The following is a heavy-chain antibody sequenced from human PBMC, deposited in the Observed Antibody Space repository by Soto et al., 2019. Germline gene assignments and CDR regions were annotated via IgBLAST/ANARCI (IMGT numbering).Heavy chain of an antibody. CDR1: GGNFISFS. J-gene: IGHJ4*02. D-gene: IGHD6-19*01. CDR3: ERMYSSVLKYFDY. V-gene: IGHV3-48*02. CDR2: ISSSSSTI. Sequence: GSLRLRCGASGGNFISFSVSRVRKNPGKGLEWVSDISSSSSTIYYADSAKGRFTISRDNAKNSLYLQMNSLRDEDTAVYYCERMYSSVLKYFDYWVKGNLVTVSS.